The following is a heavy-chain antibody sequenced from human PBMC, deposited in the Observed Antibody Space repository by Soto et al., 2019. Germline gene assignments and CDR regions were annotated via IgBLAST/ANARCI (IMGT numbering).Heavy chain of an antibody. CDR2: MNPNSGNT. Sequence: ASVKVSCKASGYTFTSYGINWVRQATGQGLEWMGWMNPNSGNTGYAQKFQGRVTMTRNTSISTAYMELSSLRSEDTAVYYCARSFGVVTSYYYYYGMDVWGQGTTVTVSS. CDR1: GYTFTSYG. V-gene: IGHV1-8*01. CDR3: ARSFGVVTSYYYYYGMDV. J-gene: IGHJ6*02. D-gene: IGHD3-3*01.